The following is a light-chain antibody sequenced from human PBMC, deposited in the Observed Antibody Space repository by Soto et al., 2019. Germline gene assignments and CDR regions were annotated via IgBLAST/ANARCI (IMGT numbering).Light chain of an antibody. CDR3: QQFSSYPLT. CDR2: DAS. Sequence: EFVFTQSPGTLSLSPGERATLCCRASQTVRNNYLAWYQQKPGQAPRLLIYDASSRATGIPDRFSGGGSGTDFTLTISRLEPEDFAVYYCQQFSSYPLTFGGGTKV. V-gene: IGKV3-20*01. CDR1: QTVRNNY. J-gene: IGKJ4*01.